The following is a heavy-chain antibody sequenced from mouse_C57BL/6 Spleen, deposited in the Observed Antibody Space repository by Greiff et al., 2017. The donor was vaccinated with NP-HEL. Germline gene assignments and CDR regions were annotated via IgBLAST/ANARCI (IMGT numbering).Heavy chain of an antibody. Sequence: EVHLVESGGGLVQPGGSLKLSCAASGFTFSDYYMYWVRQTPEKRLEWVAYISNGGGCTYYPDTVKGRFTISRDNAKNTLYLQMSRLKSEDTAMYYCERDSNNVDYAMDYWGQGTSVTVSS. CDR1: GFTFSDYY. J-gene: IGHJ4*01. V-gene: IGHV5-12*01. CDR2: ISNGGGCT. D-gene: IGHD2-5*01. CDR3: ERDSNNVDYAMDY.